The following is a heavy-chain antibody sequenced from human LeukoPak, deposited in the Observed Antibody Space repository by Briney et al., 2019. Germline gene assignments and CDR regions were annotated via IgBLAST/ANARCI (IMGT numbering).Heavy chain of an antibody. CDR3: ARDAGYCSGGSCQGVRYYYYGMDV. J-gene: IGHJ6*02. CDR2: INTNTGNP. Sequence: ASVKVSCKASGYTFTSYAMNWVRQAPGHGLEWMGWINTNTGNPTYAQGFTGRFVFSLDTSVSTAYLQISSLKAEDTAVYYCARDAGYCSGGSCQGVRYYYYGMDVWGQGTTVTVSS. CDR1: GYTFTSYA. D-gene: IGHD2-15*01. V-gene: IGHV7-4-1*02.